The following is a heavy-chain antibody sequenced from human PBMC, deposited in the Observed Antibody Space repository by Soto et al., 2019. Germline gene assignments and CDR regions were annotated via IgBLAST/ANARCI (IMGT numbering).Heavy chain of an antibody. J-gene: IGHJ6*02. CDR1: GFTFSNYG. V-gene: IGHV3-33*01. Sequence: QVQLVESGGGVVQPGRSLRLSCAASGFTFSNYGLHWVRQAPGKGLEWVADVWYDGISKNYLDSVKGRFTISRDNSKNTLYLQMNRLRAEDTAVYYCGRVDRYYNMDVWGQGTTVTVSS. CDR3: GRVDRYYNMDV. CDR2: VWYDGISK.